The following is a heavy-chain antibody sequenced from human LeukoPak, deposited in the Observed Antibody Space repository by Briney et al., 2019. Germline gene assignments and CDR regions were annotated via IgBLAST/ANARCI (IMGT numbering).Heavy chain of an antibody. CDR2: IYHSGST. Sequence: SETLSLTCTVSGGSISSGGYYWSWIRQPPGKGLEWIGYIYHSGSTYYNPSLKSRVTISVDRSKNQFSLKLSSVTAADTAVYYCARDVVVVPAAPEGAFDIWGQGTMVTVSS. V-gene: IGHV4-30-2*01. CDR3: ARDVVVVPAAPEGAFDI. CDR1: GGSISSGGYY. D-gene: IGHD2-2*01. J-gene: IGHJ3*02.